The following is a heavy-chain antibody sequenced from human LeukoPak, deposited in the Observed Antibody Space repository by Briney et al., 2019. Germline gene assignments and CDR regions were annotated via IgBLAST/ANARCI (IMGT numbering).Heavy chain of an antibody. J-gene: IGHJ3*02. D-gene: IGHD3-10*01. V-gene: IGHV4-61*01. CDR1: GGSVSSGSYY. CDR2: IYYSGST. Sequence: SETLSLTCTVSGGSVSSGSYYWNWIRQPPGKGLEWIGYIYYSGSTNYNPSLKSRVSISVDTSKNQFSLKVSSVTAADTAVYFCARLGFSFSYGSGSSRQPDAFDIWGQGTPVTVSS. CDR3: ARLGFSFSYGSGSSRQPDAFDI.